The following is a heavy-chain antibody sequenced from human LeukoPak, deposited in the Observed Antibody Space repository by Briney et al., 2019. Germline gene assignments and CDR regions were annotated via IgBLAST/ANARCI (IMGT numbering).Heavy chain of an antibody. Sequence: SETLSLTCTVSGGSIRSGGYYWSWIRQRPGKGLEWIGYIYYSGSTFYNPPLKSRVTISVDMSNNQFSLKLSSVTAADTAVYYCARVSGYGGDAYFDYWGQGTLVTVSS. CDR2: IYYSGST. CDR3: ARVSGYGGDAYFDY. J-gene: IGHJ4*02. D-gene: IGHD4-23*01. V-gene: IGHV4-31*03. CDR1: GGSIRSGGYY.